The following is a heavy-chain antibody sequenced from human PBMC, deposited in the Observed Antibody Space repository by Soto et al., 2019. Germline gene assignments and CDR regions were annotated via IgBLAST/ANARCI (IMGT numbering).Heavy chain of an antibody. CDR1: GFSFTRFW. CDR3: ARVGNEAWVDASGFDY. D-gene: IGHD1-1*01. V-gene: IGHV3-74*01. CDR2: IHYDGISN. Sequence: EVQLVESGGGLVQPGGSLRLSCAASGFSFTRFWMHWVRQVPGKGLVWVERIHYDGISNAYADSVKGRFTISRDNAKNTVYLQMNSLRTEDTAVYYWARVGNEAWVDASGFDYLGQGTPVTVSS. J-gene: IGHJ4*02.